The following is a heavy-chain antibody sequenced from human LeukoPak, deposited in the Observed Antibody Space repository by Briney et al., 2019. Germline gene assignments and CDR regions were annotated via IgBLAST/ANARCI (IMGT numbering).Heavy chain of an antibody. J-gene: IGHJ4*02. V-gene: IGHV1-8*01. CDR1: GYTFTSYD. D-gene: IGHD5-12*01. Sequence: ASVKVSCKASGYTFTSYDISWVRQATGQGLEWMGWMNPSSGNTGYAQKFQGRVTMTRNTSISTAYMELSSLRSEDTAVYYCARGTKIRGYSGYDYGYYFDYWGQGTLVTVSS. CDR2: MNPSSGNT. CDR3: ARGTKIRGYSGYDYGYYFDY.